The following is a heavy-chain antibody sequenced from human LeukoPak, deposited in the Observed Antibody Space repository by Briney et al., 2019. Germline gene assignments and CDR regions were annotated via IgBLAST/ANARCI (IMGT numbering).Heavy chain of an antibody. CDR2: IYPSGSS. CDR3: ANLGYYNYGMDV. Sequence: SETLSLTCTGSGGSISSYYCSWIRQPAGKGLEWIGHIYPSGSSNYNPSLKSRVIMSVDTSKNQFSLTMSSVTAADTAVYYCANLGYYNYGMDVWGQGTTITVSS. J-gene: IGHJ6*02. CDR1: GGSISSYY. V-gene: IGHV4-4*07.